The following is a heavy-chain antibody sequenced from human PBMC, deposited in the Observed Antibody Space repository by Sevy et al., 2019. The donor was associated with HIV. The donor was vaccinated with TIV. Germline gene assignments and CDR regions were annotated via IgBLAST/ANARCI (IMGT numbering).Heavy chain of an antibody. J-gene: IGHJ4*02. CDR1: GFTFSNYG. Sequence: GSLRLSCAASGFTFSNYGMHWVRQAPGKGLEWGAVIWNDGSNKYYADSVKGRFTISRDNSKNTLYLQMNSLRVEDTAVYFCARGGDFNDRSAKRDFDYWGQGTLVTVSS. D-gene: IGHD3-22*01. CDR3: ARGGDFNDRSAKRDFDY. CDR2: IWNDGSNK. V-gene: IGHV3-33*01.